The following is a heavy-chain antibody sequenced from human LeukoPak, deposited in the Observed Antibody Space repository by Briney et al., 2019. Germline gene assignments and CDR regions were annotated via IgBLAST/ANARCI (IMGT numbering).Heavy chain of an antibody. CDR2: IYTSGST. V-gene: IGHV4-61*02. J-gene: IGHJ4*02. CDR1: GGSISSGSYY. CDR3: ARDQFYGDSYYFDY. D-gene: IGHD4-17*01. Sequence: SETLSLTCTVSGGSISSGSYYWSWIRQPAGKGLEWIGRIYTSGSTNYNPSLKSRVTISVDTSKNQFSLKLSSVTAADTAVYYCARDQFYGDSYYFDYWGQGTLVTVSS.